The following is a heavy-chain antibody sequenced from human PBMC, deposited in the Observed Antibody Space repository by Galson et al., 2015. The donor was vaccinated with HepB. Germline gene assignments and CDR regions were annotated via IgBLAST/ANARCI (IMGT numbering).Heavy chain of an antibody. CDR1: GFTFSSYS. CDR3: ARSVWFGELYYFDY. J-gene: IGHJ4*02. Sequence: SLRLSCAASGFTFSSYSMNWVRQAPGKGLEWVSSISSSSSYIYYADSVKGRFTISRDNAKNSLYLQMNSLRAEDTAVYYCARSVWFGELYYFDYWGQGTLVTVSS. D-gene: IGHD3-10*01. V-gene: IGHV3-21*01. CDR2: ISSSSSYI.